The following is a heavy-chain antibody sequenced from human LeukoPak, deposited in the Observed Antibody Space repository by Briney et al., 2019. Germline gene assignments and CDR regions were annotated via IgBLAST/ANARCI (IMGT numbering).Heavy chain of an antibody. V-gene: IGHV3-7*03. CDR1: GFTFSTYW. J-gene: IGHJ3*01. Sequence: PGGSLRLSCAASGFTFSTYWMSWVRQAPGKGLEWVANMKQDGSEEYYVDSVKGRFTISRDNAKNSLYLQMNSLRAEDTAVYYCARSSYSSSSSVWGQGTMVTVSS. CDR3: ARSSYSSSSSV. D-gene: IGHD6-6*01. CDR2: MKQDGSEE.